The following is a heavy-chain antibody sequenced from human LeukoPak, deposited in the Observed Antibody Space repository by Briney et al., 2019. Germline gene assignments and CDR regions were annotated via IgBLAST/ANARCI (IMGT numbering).Heavy chain of an antibody. CDR3: AKDEDYYDSSGYYYPDY. J-gene: IGHJ4*02. Sequence: GGSLRLSCAASGFTFSSYAMSRVRQAPGKGLEWVSAISGSGGSTYYADSVKGRFTISRDNSKNTLYLQMNSLRAEDTAVYYCAKDEDYYDSSGYYYPDYWGQGTLVTVSS. D-gene: IGHD3-22*01. CDR2: ISGSGGST. V-gene: IGHV3-23*01. CDR1: GFTFSSYA.